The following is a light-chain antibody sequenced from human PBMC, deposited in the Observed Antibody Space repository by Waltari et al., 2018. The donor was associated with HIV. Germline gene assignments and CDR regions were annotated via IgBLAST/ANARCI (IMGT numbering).Light chain of an antibody. CDR2: EDT. CDR1: SGTIASHS. J-gene: IGLJ2*01. CDR3: QSYDTTNHLI. Sequence: FMLTQPHSMSASPGTTVTISCTRSSGTIASHSVQWYQQRPVGAPTTVVFEDTQRPSGVPGRFSGSIDSSSNSASLTISGLKTEDEADYYCQSYDTTNHLIFGGGTKVTVL. V-gene: IGLV6-57*04.